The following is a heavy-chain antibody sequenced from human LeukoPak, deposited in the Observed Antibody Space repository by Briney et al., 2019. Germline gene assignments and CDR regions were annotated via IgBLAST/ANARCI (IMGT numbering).Heavy chain of an antibody. CDR1: GYTFTSYG. D-gene: IGHD3-9*01. Sequence: ASVKVSCKASGYTFTSYGISWVRQATGQGLEWMGWISAYNGNTNYAQKLQGRVTMTTDTSTSTAYMELRSLRSDDTAVYYCARDRFRDILTGYYCFDYWGQGTLVTVSS. CDR3: ARDRFRDILTGYYCFDY. J-gene: IGHJ4*02. CDR2: ISAYNGNT. V-gene: IGHV1-18*04.